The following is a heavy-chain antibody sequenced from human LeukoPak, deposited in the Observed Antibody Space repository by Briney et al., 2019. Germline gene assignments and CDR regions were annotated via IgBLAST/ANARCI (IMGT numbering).Heavy chain of an antibody. D-gene: IGHD6-13*01. CDR3: ARQGSSSWFNWFDP. CDR1: GGSFSGYY. CDR2: INHSGST. Sequence: SETLSLTCAVYGGSFSGYYWSWIRQPPGKGLEWIGEINHSGSTNYNPSLKSRVTISVDTSKNQFSLKLSSVTAADTAVYYCARQGSSSWFNWFDPWGQGALVTVSS. V-gene: IGHV4-34*01. J-gene: IGHJ5*02.